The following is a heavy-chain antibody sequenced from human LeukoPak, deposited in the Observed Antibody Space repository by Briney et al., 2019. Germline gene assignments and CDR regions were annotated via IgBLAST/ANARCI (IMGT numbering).Heavy chain of an antibody. D-gene: IGHD3-16*01. CDR1: VFTVITND. Sequence: PGGSLRLSCAPSVFTVITNDMTWVRQAPGKGLEWVSVRYSDGNTKYADSVHGRFTISRDNSKNNLYLEMNSLSPDDTAVYYCARGVEPLAANTLAYWGQETLVTVSS. CDR2: RYSDGNT. J-gene: IGHJ4*02. CDR3: ARGVEPLAANTLAY. V-gene: IGHV3-53*01.